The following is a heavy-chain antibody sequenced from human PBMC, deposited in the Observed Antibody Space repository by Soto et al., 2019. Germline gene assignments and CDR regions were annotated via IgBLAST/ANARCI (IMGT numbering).Heavy chain of an antibody. CDR1: GGTFSSYA. CDR2: IIPIFGTA. Sequence: SVKVSCKASGGTFSSYAISWVRRAPGQGLEWMGGIIPIFGTANYAQKFQGRVTITADESTSTAYMELSSLRSEDTAVYYCARDLVPIYDSRIYAFDIWGQGTMVTVS. CDR3: ARDLVPIYDSRIYAFDI. D-gene: IGHD3-22*01. J-gene: IGHJ3*02. V-gene: IGHV1-69*13.